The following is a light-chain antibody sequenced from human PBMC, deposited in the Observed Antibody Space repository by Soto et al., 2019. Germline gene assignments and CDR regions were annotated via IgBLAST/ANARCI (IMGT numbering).Light chain of an antibody. V-gene: IGKV3-15*01. J-gene: IGKJ2*01. CDR3: QQYNNWPLYT. CDR1: QSVNSN. Sequence: EKVMTQSPAALSVSPGERATLSCRASQSVNSNLAWYQRKPGQAPRLLLYGASIRATGIPDRFSGSGSGTEFTLTISSLQSEDFAIYYCQQYNNWPLYTFGQGTKLEIK. CDR2: GAS.